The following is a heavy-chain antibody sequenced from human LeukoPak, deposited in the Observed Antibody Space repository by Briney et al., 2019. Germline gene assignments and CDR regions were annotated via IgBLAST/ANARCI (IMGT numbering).Heavy chain of an antibody. CDR2: ISSSSYI. Sequence: GGSLRLSCAASGFTFSSYGMHWVRQAPGKGLEWVSSISSSSYIYYADSVKGRFTISRDNAKNSLYLQMNSLRAEDTAVYYCARTNCSGGSCYYLRYYGMDVWGQGTTVTVSS. CDR1: GFTFSSYG. J-gene: IGHJ6*02. D-gene: IGHD2-15*01. V-gene: IGHV3-21*01. CDR3: ARTNCSGGSCYYLRYYGMDV.